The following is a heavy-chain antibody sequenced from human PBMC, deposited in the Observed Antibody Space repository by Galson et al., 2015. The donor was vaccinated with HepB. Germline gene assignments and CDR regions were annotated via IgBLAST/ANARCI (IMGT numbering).Heavy chain of an antibody. CDR1: GYTFTSYD. CDR2: MNPNSGNT. CDR3: ARIGLGGYDFGY. V-gene: IGHV1-8*01. J-gene: IGHJ4*02. D-gene: IGHD5-12*01. Sequence: SVKVSCKASGYTFTSYDTNWVRQATGQGLEWMGWMNPNSGNTGYAQKFQGRVTMTRNTSISTAYMELSSLRSEDTAVYYCARIGLGGYDFGYWGQGTLVTVSS.